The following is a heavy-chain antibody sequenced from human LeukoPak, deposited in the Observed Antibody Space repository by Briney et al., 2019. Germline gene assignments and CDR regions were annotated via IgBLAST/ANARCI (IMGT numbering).Heavy chain of an antibody. V-gene: IGHV4-59*08. CDR3: ARQDFGSGILPGY. Sequence: PSETLSLTCTVSGGSISSYYWSWIRQPPGKGPEWIGCIYYSGSTYYNPSLKSRVTLSIDTSKSQFSLRLSSVTAADTAVYYCARQDFGSGILPGYWGQGTLVTVSS. D-gene: IGHD3-10*01. CDR1: GGSISSYY. CDR2: IYYSGST. J-gene: IGHJ4*02.